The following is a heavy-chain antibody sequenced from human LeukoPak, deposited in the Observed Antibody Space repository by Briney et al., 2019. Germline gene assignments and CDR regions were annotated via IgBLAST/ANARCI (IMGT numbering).Heavy chain of an antibody. CDR2: INSDGSTT. CDR1: GFTFSTYW. D-gene: IGHD2/OR15-2a*01. CDR3: ARGSNSWNNAFDI. Sequence: PGGSLRLSCAASGFTFSTYWLHWVRQAPGKGLVWVSRINSDGSTTSYADSVKGRFTSSGDNAKNTLYLQMNSLRPEGTAVYYCARGSNSWNNAFDIWGQGTMVTVSS. V-gene: IGHV3-74*01. J-gene: IGHJ3*02.